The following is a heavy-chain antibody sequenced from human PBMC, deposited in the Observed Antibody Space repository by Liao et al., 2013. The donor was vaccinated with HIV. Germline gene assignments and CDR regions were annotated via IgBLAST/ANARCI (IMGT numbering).Heavy chain of an antibody. D-gene: IGHD3-22*01. V-gene: IGHV4-4*07. Sequence: QVQLQESGPGLVKPSETLSLTCTVSGGSISSYYWSWIRQPAGRGLEWIGLIYTNGITNYNPSLKSRVTMSVDTSKKQFSLKLSSVTAADTAVYYCAGVRYDSSGYYYGAFDIWGQGTMVTVSS. CDR3: AGVRYDSSGYYYGAFDI. CDR2: IYTNGIT. CDR1: GGSISSYY. J-gene: IGHJ3*02.